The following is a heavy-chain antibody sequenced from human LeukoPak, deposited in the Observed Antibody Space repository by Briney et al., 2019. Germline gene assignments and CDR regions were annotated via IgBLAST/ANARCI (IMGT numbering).Heavy chain of an antibody. J-gene: IGHJ4*02. Sequence: GGSLRLSCAASGFTFSGYAMHWVRQAPGKGLEWVAVISYDGSNRYYADSVKGRFTISRDNSKNTLYLQMNSLRAEDTAVYYCAKSMSYYYGSGSYGVGYWGQGTLVTVSS. CDR3: AKSMSYYYGSGSYGVGY. CDR1: GFTFSGYA. V-gene: IGHV3-30*04. D-gene: IGHD3-10*01. CDR2: ISYDGSNR.